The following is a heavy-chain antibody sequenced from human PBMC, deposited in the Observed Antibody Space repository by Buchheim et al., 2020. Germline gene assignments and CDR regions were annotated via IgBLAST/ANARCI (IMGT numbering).Heavy chain of an antibody. CDR3: ARDIRGSVVTAYFDY. CDR1: GFTFSSYA. Sequence: QVQLVESGGGVVQPGRSLRLSCAASGFTFSSYAMHWVRQAPGKGLEWVAVISYDGSNKYYADSVKGRFTISRDNSKTTLYLQMNSLRAEDTAVYYCARDIRGSVVTAYFDYWGQGT. CDR2: ISYDGSNK. J-gene: IGHJ4*02. V-gene: IGHV3-30-3*01. D-gene: IGHD3-10*01.